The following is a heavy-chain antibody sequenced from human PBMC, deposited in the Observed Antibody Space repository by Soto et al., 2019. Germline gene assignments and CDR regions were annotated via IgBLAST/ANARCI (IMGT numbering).Heavy chain of an antibody. CDR1: GGTFSSYT. V-gene: IGHV1-69*02. CDR2: IIPILGIA. J-gene: IGHJ4*02. D-gene: IGHD6-13*01. CDR3: VGTTGIAAAGD. Sequence: QVQLVQSGAEVKKPGSSVKVSCKASGGTFSSYTISWVRQAPRQGLEWMGRIIPILGIANYAQKFQGRVTITADKSTSTAYMELSSLRSEDTAVYYCVGTTGIAAAGDWGQGTLVTVSS.